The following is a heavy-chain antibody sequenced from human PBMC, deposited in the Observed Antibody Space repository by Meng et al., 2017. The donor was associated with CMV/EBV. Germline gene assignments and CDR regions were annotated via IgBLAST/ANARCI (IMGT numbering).Heavy chain of an antibody. Sequence: GESLKISCAASGFTFSSYAMSWVRQAPGKGLEWVSAISGSGGSTYYADSVKGRFTISRDNSKNTLYLQMNSLRAEDTAVYYCAKDFGVNYYGSGSRPSGDYWGQETLVTVSS. J-gene: IGHJ4*02. D-gene: IGHD3-10*01. CDR1: GFTFSSYA. CDR2: ISGSGGST. V-gene: IGHV3-23*01. CDR3: AKDFGVNYYGSGSRPSGDY.